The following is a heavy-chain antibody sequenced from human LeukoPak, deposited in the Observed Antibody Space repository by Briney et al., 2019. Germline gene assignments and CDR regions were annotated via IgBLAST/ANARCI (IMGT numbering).Heavy chain of an antibody. V-gene: IGHV3-21*01. D-gene: IGHD2-2*01. CDR2: ISSSSSYI. CDR3: ARDSVIVPAAPLRHYYYMDV. CDR1: GFTFSSYS. J-gene: IGHJ6*03. Sequence: GGSLRLSCAASGFTFSSYSMNWVRQAPGKGLEWVSSISSSSSYIYYADSVKGRFTISRDNAKNSLYLQMNSLRAEDTAVYYCARDSVIVPAAPLRHYYYMDVWGKGTTVTVSS.